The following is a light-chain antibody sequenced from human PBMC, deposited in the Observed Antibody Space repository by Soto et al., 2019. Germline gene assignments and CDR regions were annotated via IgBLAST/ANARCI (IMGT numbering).Light chain of an antibody. V-gene: IGLV1-47*01. J-gene: IGLJ2*01. Sequence: QPVLTQPPSASGTPGQRVTISCSGSSSNIGRNYVYWYQQLPGTAPKLLIYRNNQRPSGVPDRFSGSKSGTSASLAISGLRSEDEADYYCAAWDDSLSGHVVFGGGTKVTVL. CDR1: SSNIGRNY. CDR2: RNN. CDR3: AAWDDSLSGHVV.